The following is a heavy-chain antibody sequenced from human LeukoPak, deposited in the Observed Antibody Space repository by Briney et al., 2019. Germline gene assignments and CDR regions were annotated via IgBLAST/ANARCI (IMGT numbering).Heavy chain of an antibody. CDR2: ISWNSGSI. CDR1: GFTFDDYA. J-gene: IGHJ4*02. CDR3: AKDIKATRSAGVDY. D-gene: IGHD5-24*01. Sequence: GRSLRLSCAASGFTFDDYAMHWVRHAPGKGLEWVSGISWNSGSIGYADSVKGRFTISRDNAKNSLYLQMNSLRAEDTALCYCAKDIKATRSAGVDYWGQGTLSPSPQ. V-gene: IGHV3-9*01.